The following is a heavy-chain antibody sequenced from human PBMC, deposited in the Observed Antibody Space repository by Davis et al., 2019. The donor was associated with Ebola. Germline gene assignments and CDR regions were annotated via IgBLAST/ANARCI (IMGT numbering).Heavy chain of an antibody. V-gene: IGHV3-7*03. J-gene: IGHJ4*02. CDR2: IKQDGSEK. CDR3: ARSRILEWFYFDY. D-gene: IGHD3-3*01. Sequence: PGGSLRLSCAASGFTFSSYWMSWVRQAPGKGLEWVANIKQDGSEKYYVDSVKGRFTISRDNAKNSLYLQMNSLRAEDTAVYYCARSRILEWFYFDYWGQGTLVTVSS. CDR1: GFTFSSYW.